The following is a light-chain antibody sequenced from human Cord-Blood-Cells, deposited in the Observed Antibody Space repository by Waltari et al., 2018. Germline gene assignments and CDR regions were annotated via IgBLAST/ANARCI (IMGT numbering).Light chain of an antibody. Sequence: DIQMTQSPPSMSASVGGSVTATCRASQSISSYLNWYQQKPGKAPKLLIYAASSLQSGVPSRFSGSGSGTDFTLTISSLQPEDFATYYCQQSYSTPYTFGQGTKLEIK. CDR3: QQSYSTPYT. J-gene: IGKJ2*01. CDR1: QSISSY. CDR2: AAS. V-gene: IGKV1-39*01.